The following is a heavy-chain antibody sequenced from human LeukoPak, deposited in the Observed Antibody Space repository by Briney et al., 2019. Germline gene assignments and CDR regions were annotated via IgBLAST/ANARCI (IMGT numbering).Heavy chain of an antibody. Sequence: PSETLSLTRTVSGGSLTGYFWSWIRQPPGKGLEWVGYVFYEGNTNYNPSLKSRVTTSVDTSKNQFSLRLNSVTAADTAVYYCARAFAGIAVAGTGWFDPWGQGTLVTVSS. D-gene: IGHD6-19*01. J-gene: IGHJ5*02. CDR1: GGSLTGYF. V-gene: IGHV4-59*08. CDR2: VFYEGNT. CDR3: ARAFAGIAVAGTGWFDP.